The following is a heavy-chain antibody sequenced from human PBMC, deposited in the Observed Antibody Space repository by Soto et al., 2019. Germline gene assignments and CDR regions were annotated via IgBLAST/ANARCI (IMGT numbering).Heavy chain of an antibody. CDR1: GYSISSGYY. Sequence: TLSLTCAVSGYSISSGYYWGWIRQPPGKGLEWIGSIYHSGSTYYNPSLKSRVTISVDTSKNQFSLKLSSVTAADTAVYYCARKYDILTGPDYWGQGTLVTVSS. V-gene: IGHV4-38-2*01. CDR3: ARKYDILTGPDY. J-gene: IGHJ4*02. CDR2: IYHSGST. D-gene: IGHD3-9*01.